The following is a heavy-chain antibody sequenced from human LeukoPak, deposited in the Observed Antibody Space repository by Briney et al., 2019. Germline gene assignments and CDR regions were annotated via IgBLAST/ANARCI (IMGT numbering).Heavy chain of an antibody. D-gene: IGHD4-11*01. V-gene: IGHV3-33*06. CDR2: IYKYDTHK. CDR3: AKDAQRGFDYSNSLEH. CDR1: GFTLSHFG. Sequence: GGSLRLSCEASGFTLSHFGMHWVRQAPGKGLEWVAGIYKYDTHKCYADSMKGAFTISRDNFKRTVSLEMNGLRAEDTAVYYCAKDAQRGFDYSNSLEHWGQGSLVIVPS. J-gene: IGHJ5*02.